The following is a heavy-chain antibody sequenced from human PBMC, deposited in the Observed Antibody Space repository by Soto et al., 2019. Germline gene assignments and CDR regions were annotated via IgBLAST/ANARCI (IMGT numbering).Heavy chain of an antibody. CDR1: GYTFTNYG. D-gene: IGHD2-15*01. J-gene: IGHJ4*02. Sequence: ASVKVSCKASGYTFTNYGTSWVRQAPGQGLEFMGWINTYNGNTKYPQKFQGRVTMTADTSTSTAYMELRSLRSDDTAVYYCCSSQTPTSFDYWGQGTLVTSPQ. CDR2: INTYNGNT. CDR3: CSSQTPTSFDY. V-gene: IGHV1-18*01.